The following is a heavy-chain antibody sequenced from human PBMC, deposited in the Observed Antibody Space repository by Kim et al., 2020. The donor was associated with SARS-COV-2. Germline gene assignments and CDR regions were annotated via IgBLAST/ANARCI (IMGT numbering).Heavy chain of an antibody. CDR3: ARTYYYDSSAYF. CDR2: ISSSSSTI. J-gene: IGHJ4*02. D-gene: IGHD3-22*01. CDR1: GFTFSSYS. Sequence: GGSLRLSCAASGFTFSSYSMNWVRQAPVKGLEWVSYISSSSSTIYYADSVKGRFTISRDNAKNSLYLQMNSLRDEDTAVYYCARTYYYDSSAYFWGQGTLVTVSS. V-gene: IGHV3-48*02.